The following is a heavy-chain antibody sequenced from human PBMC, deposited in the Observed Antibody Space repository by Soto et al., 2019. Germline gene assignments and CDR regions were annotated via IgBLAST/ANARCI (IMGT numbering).Heavy chain of an antibody. D-gene: IGHD7-27*01. CDR3: ARDRELGRLNGMDV. V-gene: IGHV3-48*02. CDR1: GFTFSSFS. Sequence: EVQLVESGGGLEQPGGSLRVSCAASGFTFSSFSMNWVRQAPGKGLEWVSYISSSSSTTYYADSVKGRFTISRDNAKNSLYLQMNSLRDEDTAVYYCARDRELGRLNGMDVWGQGTTVTVSS. CDR2: ISSSSSTT. J-gene: IGHJ6*02.